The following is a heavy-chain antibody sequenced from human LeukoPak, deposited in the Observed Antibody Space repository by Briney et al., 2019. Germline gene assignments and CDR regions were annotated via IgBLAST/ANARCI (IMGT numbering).Heavy chain of an antibody. J-gene: IGHJ3*02. Sequence: SETLSLTCTVSGGSISSSSYYWGSIRQPPGKGLEWIGSIYYSGSTYYNPSLKSRVTISVDTSKNQFSLKLSSVTAADTAVYYCAMPAMATIHLDAFDIWGQGTMVTVSS. V-gene: IGHV4-39*01. CDR1: GGSISSSSYY. CDR3: AMPAMATIHLDAFDI. CDR2: IYYSGST. D-gene: IGHD5-24*01.